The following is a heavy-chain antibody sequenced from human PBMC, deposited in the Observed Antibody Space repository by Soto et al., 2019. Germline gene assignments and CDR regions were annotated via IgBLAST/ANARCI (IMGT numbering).Heavy chain of an antibody. Sequence: SETLSLTCAVYGGSFSGYYWSWIRQPPGKGLEWIGEINHSGSTNYNPSLKSRVTISVDTSKNQFSLKLSSVTAADTAVYYCAFSMWIHSQQGIDVWGQGNTVTVSS. J-gene: IGHJ6*02. D-gene: IGHD5-18*01. CDR3: AFSMWIHSQQGIDV. CDR2: INHSGST. V-gene: IGHV4-34*01. CDR1: GGSFSGYY.